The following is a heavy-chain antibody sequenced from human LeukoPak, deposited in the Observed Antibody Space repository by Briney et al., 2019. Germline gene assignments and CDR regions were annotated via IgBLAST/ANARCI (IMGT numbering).Heavy chain of an antibody. D-gene: IGHD1-26*01. Sequence: GASVKVSCKASGGTFSSFAISWVRQAPGQGLEWMGGIIPILGIANYAQKFQGRVTITADKSTSTAYMELSSLRSEDTAVYYCARDHSGSYDYWGQGTLVTVSS. CDR3: ARDHSGSYDY. CDR2: IIPILGIA. CDR1: GGTFSSFA. J-gene: IGHJ4*02. V-gene: IGHV1-69*10.